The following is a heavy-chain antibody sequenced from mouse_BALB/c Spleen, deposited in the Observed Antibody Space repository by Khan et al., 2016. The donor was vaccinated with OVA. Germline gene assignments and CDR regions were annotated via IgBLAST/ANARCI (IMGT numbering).Heavy chain of an antibody. D-gene: IGHD4-1*01. J-gene: IGHJ3*01. Sequence: EVELVESGGDLVKPGGSLKLSCAASGFTFSNYGMSWVRQIPDKRLEWVATINSDGTYTYYPDSVKGRFTISRNNAKNTLYLEMSSLKSEDTAMFYGASHLTGWFAYWGQGTLVTVSA. CDR2: INSDGTYT. CDR1: GFTFSNYG. CDR3: ASHLTGWFAY. V-gene: IGHV5-6*01.